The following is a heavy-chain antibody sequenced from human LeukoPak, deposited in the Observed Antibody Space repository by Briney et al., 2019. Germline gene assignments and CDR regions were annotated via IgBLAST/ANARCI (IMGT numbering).Heavy chain of an antibody. CDR2: IYPRDSHT. CDR3: ARQPNPDFDY. CDR1: GYRFTNYW. Sequence: GESLQISCKGYGYRFTNYWIGWVRQMPGKGLEWMGIIYPRDSHTIYSPSFEGQVTISADKSISTAYLQWTSLKASDTAMYYCARQPNPDFDYWGQGTLVTVSS. J-gene: IGHJ4*02. V-gene: IGHV5-51*01.